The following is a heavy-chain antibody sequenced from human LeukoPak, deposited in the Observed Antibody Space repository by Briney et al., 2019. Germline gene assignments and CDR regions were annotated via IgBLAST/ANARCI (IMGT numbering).Heavy chain of an antibody. V-gene: IGHV4-34*01. J-gene: IGHJ4*02. CDR1: GGSFSGYY. Sequence: PSETLSLTCAVYGGSFSGYYWSWIRQPPGKGLEWIGEINHSGSTNYNPSLKSRVTISVDKSKNQFPLKLSSVTAADTAVYYCARFAAAGNFDYWGQGTLVTVSS. CDR2: INHSGST. CDR3: ARFAAAGNFDY. D-gene: IGHD6-13*01.